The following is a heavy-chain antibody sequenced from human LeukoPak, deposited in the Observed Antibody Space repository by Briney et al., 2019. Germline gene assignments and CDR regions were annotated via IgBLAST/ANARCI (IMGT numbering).Heavy chain of an antibody. J-gene: IGHJ4*02. V-gene: IGHV4-39*01. CDR2: MYYSGST. D-gene: IGHD1-1*01. CDR1: GGSISSSNYY. CDR3: ARRARGER. Sequence: PSETLSLTCTVSGGSISSSNYYWGWIRQPPGKGLEWIGNMYYSGSTYYNPSLKSRVIISVDTSKNQFSLKLSSATAADTAVYYCARRARGERWGQGTLVTVSS.